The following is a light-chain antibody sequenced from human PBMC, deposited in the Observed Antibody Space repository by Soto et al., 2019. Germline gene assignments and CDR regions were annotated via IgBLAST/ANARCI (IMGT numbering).Light chain of an antibody. Sequence: DIQMTQSPSSLSASVGDRVTITCQASQDISNFLNWYQQKPGKAHELLIYDASNLDTGVPSMFSGSGSGTDFTFTISSLLPEDVATYYCKHHAKLPLFTFGSGTKVALK. CDR1: QDISNF. CDR3: KHHAKLPLFT. CDR2: DAS. J-gene: IGKJ3*01. V-gene: IGKV1-33*01.